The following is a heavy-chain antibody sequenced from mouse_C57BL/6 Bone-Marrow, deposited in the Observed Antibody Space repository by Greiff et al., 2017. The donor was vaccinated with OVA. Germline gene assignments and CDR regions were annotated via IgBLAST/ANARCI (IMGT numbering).Heavy chain of an antibody. CDR3: TTGGYGSSWDYYAMDY. CDR1: GFNIKDDY. J-gene: IGHJ4*01. Sequence: EVQLQQSGAELVRPGASVKLSCTASGFNIKDDYMHWVKQRPEQGLEWIGWIDPENGDTEYASKVQGKATITADTSSNTAYLQLSSLTSEDTAVYYCTTGGYGSSWDYYAMDYWGQGTSVTVSS. D-gene: IGHD1-1*01. CDR2: IDPENGDT. V-gene: IGHV14-4*01.